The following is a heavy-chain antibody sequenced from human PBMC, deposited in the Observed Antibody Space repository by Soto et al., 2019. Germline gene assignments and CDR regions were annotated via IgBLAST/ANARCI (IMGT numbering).Heavy chain of an antibody. D-gene: IGHD3-3*01. V-gene: IGHV3-64*04. CDR2: ISNSGAHT. CDR3: ARVYYDFWSGFNQPAAYYGMDV. Sequence: GGSLRLSCAASGFTFSNDEMHWVRQAPGKGLEYVSGISNSGAHTYYADSVKGRFTISRDNSKNTLYLQMNSLRDEDTAVYYCARVYYDFWSGFNQPAAYYGMDVWGQGTTVTVSS. J-gene: IGHJ6*02. CDR1: GFTFSNDE.